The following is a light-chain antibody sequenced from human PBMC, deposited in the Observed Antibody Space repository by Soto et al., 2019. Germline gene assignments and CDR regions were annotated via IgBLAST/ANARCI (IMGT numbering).Light chain of an antibody. Sequence: EIVFTHPPATLSLSPRERATLSCRASQSVSNYLAWYQQKPGQAPRLLIYDASNSAPGIPARFSGSGSGADFSLTIRSLEPEDFAVYCCQQRKSRLTFGGGTKVDIK. V-gene: IGKV3-11*01. J-gene: IGKJ4*01. CDR3: QQRKSRLT. CDR2: DAS. CDR1: QSVSNY.